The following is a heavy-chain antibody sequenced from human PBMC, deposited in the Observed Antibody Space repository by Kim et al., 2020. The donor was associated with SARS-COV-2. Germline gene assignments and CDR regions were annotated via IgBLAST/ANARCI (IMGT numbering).Heavy chain of an antibody. CDR2: IDISSSYI. D-gene: IGHD2-2*01. CDR1: GFTFSSHS. J-gene: IGHJ4*02. V-gene: IGHV3-21*01. Sequence: GGSLRLSCAASGFTFSSHSMNWVRQAPGKGLEWVSSIDISSSYIYYADSVTGRFTISRDNAKNPLYLQMNSLRAEDTAVYYCARGRDCSSTSCYGVGDYWGQGTLVTVSS. CDR3: ARGRDCSSTSCYGVGDY.